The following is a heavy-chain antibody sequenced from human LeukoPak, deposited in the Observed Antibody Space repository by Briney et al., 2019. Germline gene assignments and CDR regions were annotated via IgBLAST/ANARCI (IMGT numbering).Heavy chain of an antibody. CDR3: ARDVGYFGSGSYPDYFDY. V-gene: IGHV3-23*01. J-gene: IGHJ4*02. D-gene: IGHD3-10*01. Sequence: PGGSLRLSCEASGFTFSTYGMSWVRQAPGKGLEWVSTISNSGDRTFYADSVKGRFTISRDNSKNTLYLQMNSLRAEDTAVYYCARDVGYFGSGSYPDYFDYWGQGILVTVSS. CDR1: GFTFSTYG. CDR2: ISNSGDRT.